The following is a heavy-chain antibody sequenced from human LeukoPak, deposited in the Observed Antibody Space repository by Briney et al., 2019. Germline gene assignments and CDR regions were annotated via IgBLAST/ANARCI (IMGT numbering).Heavy chain of an antibody. CDR2: MNPNSGNT. D-gene: IGHD3-3*01. J-gene: IGHJ6*03. CDR3: ARGRAQFITIFGVVIPIAFEYSYYMDA. V-gene: IGHV1-8*01. Sequence: AAMQFSCKASGYTFTSYDINWWRQATPQGREWMGWMNPNSGNTGYTHKLQSRVTMTMNTSINPAYLELSTLSSEATAVSCCARGRAQFITIFGVVIPIAFEYSYYMDAWGKGNTVTVSS. CDR1: GYTFTSYD.